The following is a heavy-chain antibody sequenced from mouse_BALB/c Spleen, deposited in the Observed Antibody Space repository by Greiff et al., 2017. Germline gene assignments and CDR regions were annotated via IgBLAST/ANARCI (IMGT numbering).Heavy chain of an antibody. CDR3: ARSYFAIDY. V-gene: IGHV1-7*01. Sequence: QVQLQQSGAELAKPGASVKMSCKASGYTFTSYWMHWVKQRPGQGLEWIGYINPSTGYTEYNQKFKDKATLTADKSSSTAYMQLSSLTSEDSAVYYCARSYFAIDYWGQGTSVTVSS. CDR1: GYTFTSYW. J-gene: IGHJ4*01. CDR2: INPSTGYT.